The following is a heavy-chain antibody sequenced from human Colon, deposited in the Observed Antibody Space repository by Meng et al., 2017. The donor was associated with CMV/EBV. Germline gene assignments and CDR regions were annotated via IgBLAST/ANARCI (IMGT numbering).Heavy chain of an antibody. J-gene: IGHJ6*02. CDR2: ISGTATTL. V-gene: IGHV3-48*03. Sequence: GESLKISCVTSGFTFSSYEMNRVRQVPGRGLECISFISGTATTLYYADSVKGRFTISRDNARNSLYLQMNNLRAEDTGIYYCARDQGGNSVNYYHGMDVWGQGTTVTVSS. CDR1: GFTFSSYE. CDR3: ARDQGGNSVNYYHGMDV. D-gene: IGHD4-23*01.